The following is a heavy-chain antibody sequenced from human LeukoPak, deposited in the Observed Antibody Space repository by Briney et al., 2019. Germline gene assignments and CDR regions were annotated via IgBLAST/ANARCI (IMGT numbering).Heavy chain of an antibody. V-gene: IGHV4-38-2*01. CDR2: ICHSGST. Sequence: SETLSLTCAVSGYSINSGYSWGWIRQSPGKGLEWIGNICHSGSTCYNPSLRSRVTISRDTSKNQFSLKLSSVTAADTAVYYCARFDHVWETHGMDAFDIWGQGTMVTVSS. J-gene: IGHJ3*02. CDR1: GYSINSGYS. CDR3: ARFDHVWETHGMDAFDI. D-gene: IGHD3-16*01.